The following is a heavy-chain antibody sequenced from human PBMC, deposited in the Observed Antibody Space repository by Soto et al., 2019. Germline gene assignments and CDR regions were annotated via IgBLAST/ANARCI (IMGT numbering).Heavy chain of an antibody. CDR3: ARGYFDY. CDR1: GYTFTGCY. V-gene: IGHV1-2*02. J-gene: IGHJ4*02. Sequence: VASVKVSCNTSGYTFTGCYIHWVRQAPGQGLEWMGWINPNSGGTNYAQKFQGRVTMTRDTSISTAYMEVSSLRSDDTAVYFCARGYFDYWGQGTLVTVSS. CDR2: INPNSGGT.